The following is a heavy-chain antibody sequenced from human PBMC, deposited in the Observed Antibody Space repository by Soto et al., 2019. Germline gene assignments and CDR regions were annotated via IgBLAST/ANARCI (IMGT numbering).Heavy chain of an antibody. D-gene: IGHD6-25*01. CDR1: GGSISSGDYY. Sequence: PSETLSLTCTVSGGSISSGDYYWSWIRQPPGKGLEWIGYIYYSGSTYYNPSLKSRVTISVDTSKNQFSLKLSSVTAADTAVYYCARWRLRNDYYFDYWGQGTLVT. CDR2: IYYSGST. J-gene: IGHJ4*02. V-gene: IGHV4-30-4*01. CDR3: ARWRLRNDYYFDY.